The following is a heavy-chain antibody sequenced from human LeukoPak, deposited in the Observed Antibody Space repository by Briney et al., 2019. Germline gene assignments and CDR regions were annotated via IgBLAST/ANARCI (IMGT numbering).Heavy chain of an antibody. D-gene: IGHD6-13*01. CDR1: GFTFSSYS. J-gene: IGHJ4*02. V-gene: IGHV3-48*04. CDR3: TMRGNTWYDC. Sequence: GGSLRLSCAASGFTFSSYSMNWVRQAPGKGLEWVSYIRSSSSTIYYAGSVKGRFTISRDNSKNTVDLQMNSLRVEDTAVYYCTMRGNTWYDCWGQGTLVTVSS. CDR2: IRSSSSTI.